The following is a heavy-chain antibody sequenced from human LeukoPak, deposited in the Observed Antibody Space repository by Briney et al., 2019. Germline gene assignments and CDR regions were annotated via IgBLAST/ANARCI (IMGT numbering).Heavy chain of an antibody. D-gene: IGHD3-3*02. CDR3: ARDYILPLETDNGDGFAI. CDR2: VSPSHTTR. V-gene: IGHV1-18*01. J-gene: IGHJ3*02. Sequence: ASVKVSCKASGYTFRQYSISWVRQAPGKGFEWMGWVSPSHTTRVYAQDFQGRVTMTADTNTNTVSVELRSLRFDDTAVYFCARDYILPLETDNGDGFAIWGQGTVVTVSS. CDR1: GYTFRQYS.